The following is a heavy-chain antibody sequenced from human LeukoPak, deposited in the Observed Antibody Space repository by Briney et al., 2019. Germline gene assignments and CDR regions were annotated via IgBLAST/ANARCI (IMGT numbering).Heavy chain of an antibody. J-gene: IGHJ6*04. CDR1: GVTFNDYA. Sequence: SVKVSCKASGVTFNDYALNWVRQAPGQGLEWMGVFIPILGTANSTQKFRDRVTITADISTNTACMELSSLRSEDTAVYFCAGIPVFGVVLHQEPVWGKGTTVTVSS. CDR2: FIPILGTA. CDR3: AGIPVFGVVLHQEPV. D-gene: IGHD3-3*01. V-gene: IGHV1-69*10.